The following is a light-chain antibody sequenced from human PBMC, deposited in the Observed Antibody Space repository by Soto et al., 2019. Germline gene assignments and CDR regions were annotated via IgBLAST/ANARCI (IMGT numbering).Light chain of an antibody. CDR2: GAS. V-gene: IGKV3-15*01. CDR1: QSVSSN. Sequence: EIVMTQSPATLSVSPGERATLSCRASQSVSSNLAWYQQKPGQAPRLLIYGASTRATGIPAWFSGSGSGTEFTLTISSLQSEDFALYYCQQYINWPITFGQGTRLEIK. CDR3: QQYINWPIT. J-gene: IGKJ5*01.